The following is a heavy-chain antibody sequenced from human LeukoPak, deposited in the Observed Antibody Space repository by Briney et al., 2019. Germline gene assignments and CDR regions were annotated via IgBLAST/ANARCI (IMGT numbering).Heavy chain of an antibody. CDR3: AKGMYYYDSSAYSLDY. Sequence: PGGSLRLSCAASGFTFSSYAMSWVRQAPGKGLEWVSAISGSGGSTYYADSVKGRFTISRDNSKNTLYLQMNSLRAEDTAVYSCAKGMYYYDSSAYSLDYWGQGTLVTVSS. CDR2: ISGSGGST. V-gene: IGHV3-23*01. D-gene: IGHD3-22*01. CDR1: GFTFSSYA. J-gene: IGHJ4*02.